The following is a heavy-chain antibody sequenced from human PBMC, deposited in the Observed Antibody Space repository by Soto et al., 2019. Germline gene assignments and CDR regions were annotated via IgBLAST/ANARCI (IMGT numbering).Heavy chain of an antibody. J-gene: IGHJ6*03. D-gene: IGHD2-15*01. Sequence: QSGGSLRLSCAASGFTFSHYAMHWVRQGPGKGLEWVAVISYDGAYKYYADSVKGRFTISRDNSKNTLYLQMNSLRAEDTAVYYCARDTGYCSGGSCYFTYYYYYMDVWGKGTTVTVSS. CDR1: GFTFSHYA. CDR2: ISYDGAYK. V-gene: IGHV3-30*03. CDR3: ARDTGYCSGGSCYFTYYYYYMDV.